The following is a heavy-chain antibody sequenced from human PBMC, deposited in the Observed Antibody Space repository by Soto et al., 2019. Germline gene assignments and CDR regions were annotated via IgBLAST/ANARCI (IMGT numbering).Heavy chain of an antibody. V-gene: IGHV1-18*01. CDR3: ASETLQLWAYYCYGMDD. CDR2: ISAYNGNT. CDR1: GYTFTSYG. Sequence: QVQLVQSGAEVKKPGASVKVSCKASGYTFTSYGISWVRQAPGQGLEWMGWISAYNGNTNYAQKLQGRVTTTTDTSTSSAYMELRSLRSYDTAVYYCASETLQLWAYYCYGMDDWGQATTV. D-gene: IGHD5-18*01. J-gene: IGHJ6*01.